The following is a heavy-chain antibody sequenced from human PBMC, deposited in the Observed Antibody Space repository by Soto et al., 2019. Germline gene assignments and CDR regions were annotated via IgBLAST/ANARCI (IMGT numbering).Heavy chain of an antibody. CDR1: GGTFSSNA. Sequence: QVQLVQSGAEVQKPGSSVKVSCKASGGTFSSNAISWVRPAPGQGLEWMGGIIPIFGTADYAQKRQGRVTITAEESMGVAYREPSSPRSEDSAVYYCARHVPAAGYYYGMDAWGQGTTVTVSS. V-gene: IGHV1-69*12. CDR2: IIPIFGTA. D-gene: IGHD2-2*01. J-gene: IGHJ6*02. CDR3: ARHVPAAGYYYGMDA.